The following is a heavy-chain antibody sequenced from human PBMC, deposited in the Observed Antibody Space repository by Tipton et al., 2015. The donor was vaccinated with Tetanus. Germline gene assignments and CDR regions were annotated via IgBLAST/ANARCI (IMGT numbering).Heavy chain of an antibody. Sequence: TLSLTCTVSGGSISSGGYYWSWIRQRPGKGLKWIGDIYSSGSTYSNPSLKGRVTISVDTSKNQFSLRLNSVTAADTAVYYCARDQARGARGWNYFDYWGLGTLVTVSS. CDR3: ARDQARGARGWNYFDY. CDR2: IYSSGST. CDR1: GGSISSGGYY. D-gene: IGHD1-26*01. V-gene: IGHV4-31*03. J-gene: IGHJ4*02.